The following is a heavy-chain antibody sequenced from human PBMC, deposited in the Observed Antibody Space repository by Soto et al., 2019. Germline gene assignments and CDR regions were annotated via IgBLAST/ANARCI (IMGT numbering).Heavy chain of an antibody. CDR3: ANDPSRIVLMVYAMTGVR. Sequence: GGSLRLSCAASGFTFSSYAMSWVRQAPGKGLEWVSAISGSGGSTYYADSVKGRFTISRDNSKNTLYLQMNSLRAEDTAVYYCANDPSRIVLMVYAMTGVRWGKGTTVTVSS. V-gene: IGHV3-23*01. CDR1: GFTFSSYA. J-gene: IGHJ6*04. D-gene: IGHD2-8*01. CDR2: ISGSGGST.